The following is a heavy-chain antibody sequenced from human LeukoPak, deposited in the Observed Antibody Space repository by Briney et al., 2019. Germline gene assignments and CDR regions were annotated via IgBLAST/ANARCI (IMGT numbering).Heavy chain of an antibody. CDR3: AKNAYYYDSSGYPDAFDI. Sequence: PGGSLRLSCAASGYMFNKYGINWVRQAPGKGLEWVSGISDSGGRTYYADSVRGRFTISRDNSENTLFLQMNSLRAEDTAVYYCAKNAYYYDSSGYPDAFDIWGQGTMVTVSS. CDR1: GYMFNKYG. V-gene: IGHV3-23*01. J-gene: IGHJ3*02. D-gene: IGHD3-22*01. CDR2: ISDSGGRT.